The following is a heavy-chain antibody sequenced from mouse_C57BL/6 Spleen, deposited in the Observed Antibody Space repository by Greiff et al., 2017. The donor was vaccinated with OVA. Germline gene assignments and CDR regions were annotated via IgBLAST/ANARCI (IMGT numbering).Heavy chain of an antibody. CDR2: IYPGNSDT. D-gene: IGHD2-4*01. J-gene: IGHJ3*01. CDR1: GYTFTSYW. V-gene: IGHV1-5*01. Sequence: VQRVESGTVLARPGASVKMSCKTSGYTFTSYWMHWVKQRPGQGLEWIGAIYPGNSDTSYNQKFKGKAKLTAVTSASTAYMELSSLTNEDSAVYYCTRPYYDYDDPFAYWGQGTLVTVSA. CDR3: TRPYYDYDDPFAY.